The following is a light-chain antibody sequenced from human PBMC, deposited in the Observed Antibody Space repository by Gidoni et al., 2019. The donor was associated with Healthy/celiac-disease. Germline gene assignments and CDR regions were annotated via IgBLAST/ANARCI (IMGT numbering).Light chain of an antibody. CDR1: QSISSY. V-gene: IGKV1-39*01. J-gene: IGKJ2*01. CDR3: QQSYSTLYT. CDR2: AAS. Sequence: DIQMTQSPSSLSASVGDRVTITCRASQSISSYLNWYQQKPGEAPKLLIYAASSLQSGVPSRFSGSGSGTDFTLTISSLQPEDFATYYCQQSYSTLYTFGQXTKLEIK.